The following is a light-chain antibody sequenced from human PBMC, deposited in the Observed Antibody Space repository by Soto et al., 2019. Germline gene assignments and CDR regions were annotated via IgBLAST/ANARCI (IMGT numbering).Light chain of an antibody. J-gene: IGLJ2*01. V-gene: IGLV1-51*02. CDR2: ENN. CDR1: SSNIGNNY. CDR3: GTWDSNLSAVV. Sequence: QSVLTQPPSVSAAPGQKVTISCSGSSSNIGNNYVSWYQQLPGTAPKLLIYENNKRPSGIPDRFPGSKSGTSATLGITGLKTGDEADYYCGTWDSNLSAVVFGGGTQLPVL.